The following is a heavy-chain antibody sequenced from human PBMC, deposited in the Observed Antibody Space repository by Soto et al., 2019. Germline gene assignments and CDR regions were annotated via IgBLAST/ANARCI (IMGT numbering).Heavy chain of an antibody. D-gene: IGHD5-12*01. V-gene: IGHV1-46*01. J-gene: IGHJ3*02. CDR3: ARDAERWLQFRAAMSRFSAFDI. CDR2: INPTGGYT. CDR1: GYTFTSYY. Sequence: GASVKVSCKASGYTFTSYYMNWVRQAPGQGLEWMGIINPTGGYTTYAQKFQGRVTLTRDTSTSTVYMELSSLRSEDTAVYYCARDAERWLQFRAAMSRFSAFDIWGQGTMVTVSS.